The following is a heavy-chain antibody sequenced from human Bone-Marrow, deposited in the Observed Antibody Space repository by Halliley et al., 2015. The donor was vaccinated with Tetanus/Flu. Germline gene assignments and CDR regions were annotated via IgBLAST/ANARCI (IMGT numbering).Heavy chain of an antibody. J-gene: IGHJ4*02. D-gene: IGHD3-10*01. CDR3: AIQLYSSGGFDY. Sequence: TLSLTCNVSGDSISSHYWSWIRQPPGKGLEWIGNVYYSGNTNYNPSLKSRVTISVDTSNNQFSLNLSSVTAADTAVYYCAIQLYSSGGFDYWGQGTLVTVSS. CDR2: VYYSGNT. V-gene: IGHV4-59*11. CDR1: GDSISSHY.